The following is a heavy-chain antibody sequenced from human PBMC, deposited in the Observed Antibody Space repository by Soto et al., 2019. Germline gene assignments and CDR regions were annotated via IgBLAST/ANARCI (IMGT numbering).Heavy chain of an antibody. D-gene: IGHD2-21*01. CDR2: IYYSGST. CDR3: VRGGIAGHWFDP. V-gene: IGHV4-59*12. CDR1: GGSISSYY. J-gene: IGHJ5*02. Sequence: PETLSLTCTGSGGSISSYYWSWIRQPPGKGLEWIGYIYYSGSTNYNPSLKSRVTISVDTSKNQLSLHLTSVTAADTAVYYCVRGGIAGHWFDPWGQGILVT.